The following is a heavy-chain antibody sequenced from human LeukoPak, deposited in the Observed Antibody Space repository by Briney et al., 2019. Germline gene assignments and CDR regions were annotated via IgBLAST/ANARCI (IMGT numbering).Heavy chain of an antibody. CDR3: ASSYVVAATSWYYYGMDV. V-gene: IGHV4-34*01. CDR1: GGSFSGYY. J-gene: IGHJ6*02. D-gene: IGHD2-15*01. CDR2: INHSGST. Sequence: SETLSLTCAVYGGSFSGYYWSWIRQPPGKGLEWIGEINHSGSTNYNPSLKSRVTISVDTSKNQFSLKLSSVTAADTAVYYCASSYVVAATSWYYYGMDVWGQGTTVTVSS.